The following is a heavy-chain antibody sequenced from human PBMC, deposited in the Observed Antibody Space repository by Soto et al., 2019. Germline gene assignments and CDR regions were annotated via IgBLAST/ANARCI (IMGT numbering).Heavy chain of an antibody. CDR1: GFTFSSYA. Sequence: EVQLLESGGGLVQPGGSLRLSCAASGFTFSSYAMSWVRQAPGKGLEWVSAISGSGGSTYYADSVKGRFTISRDNSKNTLYRQMNSLGAEDTAVYYCATNTGYSSSWYEDYWGQGTLVTVSS. J-gene: IGHJ4*02. CDR2: ISGSGGST. CDR3: ATNTGYSSSWYEDY. V-gene: IGHV3-23*01. D-gene: IGHD6-13*01.